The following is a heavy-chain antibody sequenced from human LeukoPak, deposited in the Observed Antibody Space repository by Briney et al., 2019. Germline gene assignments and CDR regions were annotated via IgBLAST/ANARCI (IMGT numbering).Heavy chain of an antibody. Sequence: PSDTLSLTCTVSGGSITSDLYYWTWIRQPAGKGLEWIGRIYTNGWTDYNPSLKSRVTISVDTSKNQFSLKVSLVTAADTAFYYCARGSGWNSFDPWGQGTLVTVSS. D-gene: IGHD6-19*01. CDR3: ARGSGWNSFDP. CDR2: IYTNGWT. V-gene: IGHV4-61*02. J-gene: IGHJ5*02. CDR1: GGSITSDLYY.